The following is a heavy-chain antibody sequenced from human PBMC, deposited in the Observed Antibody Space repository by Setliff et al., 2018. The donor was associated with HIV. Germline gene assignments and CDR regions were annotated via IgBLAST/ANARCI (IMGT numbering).Heavy chain of an antibody. CDR3: ARLYYLVGNWFDP. CDR2: IYYSGST. CDR1: GGSISSSSYY. V-gene: IGHV4-39*01. D-gene: IGHD2-2*01. J-gene: IGHJ5*02. Sequence: SETLSLTCTVSGGSISSSSYYWGWIRQPPGKGLEWIGSIYYSGSTYYNPSLKSRVTISVDTSKNPFSLELSSVTAADTAVYYCARLYYLVGNWFDPWGQGTLVTVSS.